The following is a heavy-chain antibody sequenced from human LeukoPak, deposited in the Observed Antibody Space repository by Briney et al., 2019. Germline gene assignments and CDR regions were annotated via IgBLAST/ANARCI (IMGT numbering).Heavy chain of an antibody. CDR2: IYYSGST. D-gene: IGHD4-11*01. Sequence: SETLSLTCTVSGGSISSYYWSWIRQPPGKGLEWIGYIYYSGSTNYNPSPKSRVTISVDTSKNQFSLKLSSVTAADTAVYYCARDGMTNPWYFDLWGRGTLVTVSS. V-gene: IGHV4-59*01. CDR3: ARDGMTNPWYFDL. J-gene: IGHJ2*01. CDR1: GGSISSYY.